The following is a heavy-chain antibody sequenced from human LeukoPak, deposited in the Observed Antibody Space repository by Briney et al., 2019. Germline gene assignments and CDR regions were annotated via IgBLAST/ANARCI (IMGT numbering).Heavy chain of an antibody. CDR2: MNPLSGNT. J-gene: IGHJ4*02. CDR3: VRSLAVDGTRAY. CDR1: GYSFVTSD. V-gene: IGHV1-8*01. Sequence: ASVKVSCKASGYSFVTSDINWVRQTAGQGLEWMGWMNPLSGNTGYAQKFQGRVTMTRNTSTGTAYMELSSLRSEDTAVYYCVRSLAVDGTRAYWGQGTPVIVSS. D-gene: IGHD6-19*01.